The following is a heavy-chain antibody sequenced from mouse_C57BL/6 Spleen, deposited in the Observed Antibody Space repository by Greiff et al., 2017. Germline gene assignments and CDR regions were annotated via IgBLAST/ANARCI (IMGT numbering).Heavy chain of an antibody. V-gene: IGHV2-3*01. CDR3: AKPIVYGSRDWYFDV. CDR1: GFSLTSYG. D-gene: IGHD1-1*01. Sequence: VMLVESGPGLVAPSQSLSITCTVSGFSLTSYGVSWVRQPPGKGLEWLGEIWGDGSTNYHSALISRLSISKVNSKGQVFLKLNRLQTDDTATYYCAKPIVYGSRDWYFDVWGTGTTVTVSS. J-gene: IGHJ1*03. CDR2: IWGDGST.